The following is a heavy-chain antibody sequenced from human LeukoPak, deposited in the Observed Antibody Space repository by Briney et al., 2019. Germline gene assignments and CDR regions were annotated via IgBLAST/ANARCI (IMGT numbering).Heavy chain of an antibody. CDR1: GFTFTSYW. CDR2: IKQDGSEK. CDR3: ARDLPFYSYDSYFDY. V-gene: IGHV3-7*03. J-gene: IGHJ4*02. D-gene: IGHD5-18*01. Sequence: PGGSLRLSRAASGFTFTSYWMSWVRQAPGKGLEWVANIKQDGSEKYYVDSVKGRFIISRDNAKNSLYLQMNSLRAGDTAVYYCARDLPFYSYDSYFDYWGQGTLVTVSS.